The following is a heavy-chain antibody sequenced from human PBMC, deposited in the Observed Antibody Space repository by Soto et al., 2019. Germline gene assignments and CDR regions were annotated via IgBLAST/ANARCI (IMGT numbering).Heavy chain of an antibody. Sequence: PGGSLRLSCATSGLTFSNYAMSWVRQAPGGGLEWVSSMSGSSSTTYYADSVKGRFTISRDRSKNTLYLQMSSLRAEDTALYYCARAKEYSGYDVLGAKDVWGQG. CDR3: ARAKEYSGYDVLGAKDV. CDR2: MSGSSSTT. D-gene: IGHD5-12*01. V-gene: IGHV3-23*01. CDR1: GLTFSNYA. J-gene: IGHJ6*02.